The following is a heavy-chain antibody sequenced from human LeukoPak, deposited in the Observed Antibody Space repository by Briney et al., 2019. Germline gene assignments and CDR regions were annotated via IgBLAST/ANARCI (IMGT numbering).Heavy chain of an antibody. Sequence: SETLSLTCAVDGGSFSGYYWSWIRQPPGKGLEWIGEINHSGSTNYNPSLKSRVTISVDTSKNQFSLKLSSVTAADTAVYYCARGKTPYSSGWSDYWGQGTLVTVSS. D-gene: IGHD6-19*01. CDR3: ARGKTPYSSGWSDY. V-gene: IGHV4-34*01. CDR1: GGSFSGYY. CDR2: INHSGST. J-gene: IGHJ4*02.